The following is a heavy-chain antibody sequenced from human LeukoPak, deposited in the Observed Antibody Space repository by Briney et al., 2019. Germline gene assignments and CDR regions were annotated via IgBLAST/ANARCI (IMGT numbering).Heavy chain of an antibody. CDR2: NTGSGDST. V-gene: IGHV3-23*01. Sequence: GRSLGLSCAASGLTFSIYAMRWVSHAPAKALEWVSANTGSGDSTYCADSAEGRFTISRDNSNNTLYLQMKSLRAEDTAVYYCVLRPRSSIDSGLDYWGQGTLVTVSS. CDR3: VLRPRSSIDSGLDY. CDR1: GLTFSIYA. J-gene: IGHJ4*02. D-gene: IGHD3-3*01.